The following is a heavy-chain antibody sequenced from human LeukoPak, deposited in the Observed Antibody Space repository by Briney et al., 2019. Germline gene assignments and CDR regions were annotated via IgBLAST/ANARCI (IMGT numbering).Heavy chain of an antibody. J-gene: IGHJ4*02. V-gene: IGHV4-59*12. CDR3: ARETLNSRRIDY. CDR1: GGSISSYY. CDR2: IYYRGST. Sequence: SETLSLTCTVSGGSISSYYWSWIRQPPGKGLEWIGYIYYRGSTNYNPSLKSRVTISVDTSKNQFSLKLSSVTAADTAVYYCARETLNSRRIDYWGQGTLVTVSS. D-gene: IGHD5-24*01.